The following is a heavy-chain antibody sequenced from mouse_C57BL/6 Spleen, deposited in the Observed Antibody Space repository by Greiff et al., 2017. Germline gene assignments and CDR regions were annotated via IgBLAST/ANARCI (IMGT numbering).Heavy chain of an antibody. CDR3: ARKEVYYGSYYAMDH. D-gene: IGHD1-1*01. J-gene: IGHJ4*01. CDR2: INPSNGGT. Sequence: QVQLQQSGTELVKPGASVKLSCKASGYTFTSYWMHWVQQRPGQGLEWIGNINPSNGGTNYNEKFKSKATLTVDKSSRTAYMQLSRLTSEDSAVYYCARKEVYYGSYYAMDHWGPGTSVTVSS. CDR1: GYTFTSYW. V-gene: IGHV1-53*01.